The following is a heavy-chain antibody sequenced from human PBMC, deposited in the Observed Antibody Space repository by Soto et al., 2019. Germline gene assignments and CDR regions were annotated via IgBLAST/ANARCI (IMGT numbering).Heavy chain of an antibody. V-gene: IGHV5-51*01. Sequence: GESLKISCKDSGYTFTSHWIGWVRQMPGKGLEWMGIIYPGDSDTRYSPSFQGQVTISADKSINTVYLQWSSLKASDIAIYYCARLQQLVGGWFDPWGQGTLVTVSS. D-gene: IGHD6-13*01. J-gene: IGHJ5*02. CDR2: IYPGDSDT. CDR3: ARLQQLVGGWFDP. CDR1: GYTFTSHW.